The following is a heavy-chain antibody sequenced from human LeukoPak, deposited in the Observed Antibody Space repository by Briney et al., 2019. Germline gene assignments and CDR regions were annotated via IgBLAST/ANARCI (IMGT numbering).Heavy chain of an antibody. J-gene: IGHJ5*02. CDR2: IYYRGST. CDR3: ARAFIAAAGGAPKRPRSWFDP. D-gene: IGHD6-13*01. V-gene: IGHV4-39*01. Sequence: SETLSLTCTVSGGSISSSSYYWGWIRQPPGKGLEWIGSIYYRGSTYYNPSLKSRVTISVDTSKNQFSLKLSSVTAADTAVYYCARAFIAAAGGAPKRPRSWFDPWGQGTLVTVSS. CDR1: GGSISSSSYY.